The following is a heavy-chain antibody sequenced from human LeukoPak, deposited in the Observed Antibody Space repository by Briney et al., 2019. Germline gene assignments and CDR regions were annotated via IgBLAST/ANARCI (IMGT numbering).Heavy chain of an antibody. Sequence: GGSLRLSCAASGFTVSSNYMSWVRQAPGKGLEWVSVIYSGGSTYYADSVKGRFTISRDNSKNTLYLQMNSLRAEDTAVYYCARDMTLNYYDTLQAFDIWGQGTMVTVSS. D-gene: IGHD3-22*01. J-gene: IGHJ3*02. CDR3: ARDMTLNYYDTLQAFDI. CDR1: GFTVSSNY. V-gene: IGHV3-66*01. CDR2: IYSGGST.